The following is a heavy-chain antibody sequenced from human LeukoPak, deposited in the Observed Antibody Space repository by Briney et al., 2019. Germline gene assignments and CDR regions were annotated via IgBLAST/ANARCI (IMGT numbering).Heavy chain of an antibody. CDR2: ISYDGSNK. D-gene: IGHD5-24*01. CDR1: GFTFSNFA. J-gene: IGHJ4*02. CDR3: ARDQTRDGYSLPY. V-gene: IGHV3-30-3*01. Sequence: GRSLRLSCAASGFTFSNFAMHWVRQAPDKGLEWVAVISYDGSNKYYADSVKGRFTISRDNSKNTLYLQMNSLRAEDTAVYYCARDQTRDGYSLPYWGQGTLVTVSS.